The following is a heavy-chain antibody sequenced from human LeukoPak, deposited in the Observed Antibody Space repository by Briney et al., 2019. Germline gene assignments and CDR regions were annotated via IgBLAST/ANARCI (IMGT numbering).Heavy chain of an antibody. Sequence: ASVKVSCKASGYTFTSYDINWVRQATGQGLEWMGWMNPNSGNTGYAQKFQGRVTMTRNTSISTAYMELSSLRSEDTAVYYCARASNYDILTGLTWGQGTLVTVS. J-gene: IGHJ5*02. CDR2: MNPNSGNT. CDR3: ARASNYDILTGLT. D-gene: IGHD3-9*01. V-gene: IGHV1-8*01. CDR1: GYTFTSYD.